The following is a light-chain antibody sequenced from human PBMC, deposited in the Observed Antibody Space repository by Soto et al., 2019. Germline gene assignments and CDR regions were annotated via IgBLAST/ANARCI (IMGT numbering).Light chain of an antibody. CDR1: QSVGIS. CDR2: NVS. CDR3: QQRANWPLT. J-gene: IGKJ4*01. Sequence: IVLTQSPASLSLSPGERATLSCRASQSVGISLAWYRHKTGQAPRLLIYNVSKRAAGVPARFSGSGSGTDFTLTISSLEPEDFVVYDCQQRANWPLTVGGGAKVEIK. V-gene: IGKV3-11*01.